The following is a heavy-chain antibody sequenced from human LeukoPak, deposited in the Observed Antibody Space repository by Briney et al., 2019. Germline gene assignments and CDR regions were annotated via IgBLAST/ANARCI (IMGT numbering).Heavy chain of an antibody. Sequence: GGSLRLSCAASGFTFSSYSMNWVRQAPGKGLEWVSSISSSSYIYYADSVKGRFTISRDNAKNSLYLQMNSLRAEDTAVYYCARAPRPPNTYYYDSEGDGDAFDIWGQGTMVTVSS. V-gene: IGHV3-21*01. CDR2: ISSSSYI. D-gene: IGHD3-22*01. CDR3: ARAPRPPNTYYYDSEGDGDAFDI. CDR1: GFTFSSYS. J-gene: IGHJ3*02.